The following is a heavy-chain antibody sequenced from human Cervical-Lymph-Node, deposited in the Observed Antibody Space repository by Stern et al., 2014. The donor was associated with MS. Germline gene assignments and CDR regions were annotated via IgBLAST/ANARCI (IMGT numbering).Heavy chain of an antibody. Sequence: QVQLVQSGTEVKKPGSSVKVSCKASGGTFNSFDISWVRQAPGQGLEWLGGIIDTFGTANYPQKLQGRVTFTVDESTSKVYMELSSLRAEDPAVYFCTRHQAGIAADWGQGTLVTVSS. CDR3: TRHQAGIAAD. V-gene: IGHV1-69*01. J-gene: IGHJ4*02. CDR1: GGTFNSFD. CDR2: IIDTFGTA. D-gene: IGHD6-13*01.